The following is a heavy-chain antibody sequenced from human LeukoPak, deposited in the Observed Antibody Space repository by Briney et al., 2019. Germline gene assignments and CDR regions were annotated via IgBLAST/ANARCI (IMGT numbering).Heavy chain of an antibody. Sequence: SETLSLTCTVSGGSISNGGYYWSWIRQHPGKGLEWIGYIYDSGTTYYNPALQSRVTISVDTSDNQFSLKLRSLTAADTAVYYCASGSSGYPPYWGQGTLVTVSS. CDR1: GGSISNGGYY. CDR2: IYDSGTT. J-gene: IGHJ4*02. V-gene: IGHV4-31*03. CDR3: ASGSSGYPPY. D-gene: IGHD3-22*01.